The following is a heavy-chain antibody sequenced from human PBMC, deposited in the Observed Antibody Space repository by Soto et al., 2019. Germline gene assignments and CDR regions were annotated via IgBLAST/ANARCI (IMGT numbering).Heavy chain of an antibody. CDR1: VGSISNYY. Sequence: SETLSLTCTVSVGSISNYYWSFIRQSPEKGLDWIDYIYYIGTANYNPSLQSRVTISLDTSKNQFSRMLGSVTAADTAVYYCVRGGGGYGNGRIDYWGQGTLVTVS. J-gene: IGHJ4*02. CDR3: VRGGGGYGNGRIDY. D-gene: IGHD5-18*01. CDR2: IYYIGTA. V-gene: IGHV4-59*01.